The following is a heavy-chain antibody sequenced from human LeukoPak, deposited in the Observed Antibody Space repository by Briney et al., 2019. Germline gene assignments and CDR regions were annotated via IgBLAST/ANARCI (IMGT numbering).Heavy chain of an antibody. V-gene: IGHV4-59*12. CDR1: GGSISSYY. J-gene: IGHJ5*02. CDR2: FYYSGST. CDR3: ASGSYVPPLFDP. D-gene: IGHD1-26*01. Sequence: SETLSLICTVSGGSISSYYWSWIRQPPGKGLEWIGYFYYSGSTNYNPSLRSRVSISVDTSKNQFSLKLSSVTAADTAVYYCASGSYVPPLFDPWGQGTLVTVSS.